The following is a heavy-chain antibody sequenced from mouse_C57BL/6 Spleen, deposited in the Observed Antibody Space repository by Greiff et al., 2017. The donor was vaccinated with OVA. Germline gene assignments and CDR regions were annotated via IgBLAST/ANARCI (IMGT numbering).Heavy chain of an antibody. CDR2: IYPSDSET. D-gene: IGHD2-3*01. Sequence: QLQQPGAELVRPGSSVKLSCKASGYTFTSYWMDWVKQRPGQGLAWIGNIYPSDSETHYNQKFKDKATLTVDKSSSTAYMQLSSLTSEDSAVYYCAREAAYDGPWFAYWGQGTLVTVSA. CDR1: GYTFTSYW. CDR3: AREAAYDGPWFAY. J-gene: IGHJ3*01. V-gene: IGHV1-61*01.